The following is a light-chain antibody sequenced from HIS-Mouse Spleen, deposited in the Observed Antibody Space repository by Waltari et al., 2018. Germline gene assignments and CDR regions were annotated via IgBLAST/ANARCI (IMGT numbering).Light chain of an antibody. CDR3: QAWDSSTVV. Sequence: SYELTQPPSVSVSPGQTASITCSGDKLGDKYACWYEQKPGQSPVLVIYQDHKRPSGIPDRFSGSNSGNTATLTISGTQAMDEADYYCQAWDSSTVVFGGGTKLTVL. J-gene: IGLJ2*01. CDR1: KLGDKY. CDR2: QDH. V-gene: IGLV3-1*01.